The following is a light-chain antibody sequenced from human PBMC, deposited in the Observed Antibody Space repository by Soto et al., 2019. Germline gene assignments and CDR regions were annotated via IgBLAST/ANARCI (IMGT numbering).Light chain of an antibody. Sequence: EIVLTQSPGSLPLSPGDGATLSCRASQSVSSGYLAWYQQKPGQAPRLLIYGASRRAGGIPDRFSGSGSGTDFTLSISRLEPEDFAVYWCQHYGNSPTFGQGTKVDIK. V-gene: IGKV3-20*01. CDR1: QSVSSGY. CDR2: GAS. J-gene: IGKJ1*01. CDR3: QHYGNSPT.